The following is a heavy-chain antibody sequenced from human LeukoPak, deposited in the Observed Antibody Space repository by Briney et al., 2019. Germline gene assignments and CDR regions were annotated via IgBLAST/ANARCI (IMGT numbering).Heavy chain of an antibody. Sequence: GGSPRLSCAASGFTFSSYSMNWVRQAPGKGLEWVSSISSSSSYIYYADSVKGRFTISRDNAKNSLYLQMNSLRAEDTAVYYCATSSSWYSGDYWGQGTLVTVSS. V-gene: IGHV3-21*01. CDR1: GFTFSSYS. CDR3: ATSSSWYSGDY. D-gene: IGHD6-13*01. CDR2: ISSSSSYI. J-gene: IGHJ4*02.